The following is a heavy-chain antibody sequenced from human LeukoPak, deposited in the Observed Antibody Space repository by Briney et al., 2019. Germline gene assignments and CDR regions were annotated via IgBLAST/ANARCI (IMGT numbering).Heavy chain of an antibody. CDR3: AKDFRIGYSAHFDY. D-gene: IGHD2-21*01. V-gene: IGHV3-23*01. CDR1: GFTFRSHA. CDR2: IYENGGTT. Sequence: GGSLRLSCVGSGFTFRSHAMSWVRQAPERGLEFVSGIYENGGTTYYADSVKGRFSISRDSSKNTLYLQMDSLRGEDTAVYYCAKDFRIGYSAHFDYWGQGALVTVSS. J-gene: IGHJ4*02.